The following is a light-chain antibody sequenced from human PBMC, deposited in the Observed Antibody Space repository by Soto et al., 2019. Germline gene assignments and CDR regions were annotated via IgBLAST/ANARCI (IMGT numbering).Light chain of an antibody. Sequence: QSALTQPPSVSGAPGQRVTMSCTGGSSNIGTGYDVHWYQQLPGTAPKLLISHNNNRPSGVPDRFSGSKSGTSASLAITGLQAEDEADYYCQSFDSSLSVVVFGGGTKLTVL. CDR2: HNN. CDR3: QSFDSSLSVVV. CDR1: SSNIGTGYD. J-gene: IGLJ3*02. V-gene: IGLV1-40*01.